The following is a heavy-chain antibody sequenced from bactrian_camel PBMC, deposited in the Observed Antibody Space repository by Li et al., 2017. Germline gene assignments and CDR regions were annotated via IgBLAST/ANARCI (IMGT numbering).Heavy chain of an antibody. V-gene: IGHV3S54*01. CDR1: ELIRSNRC. CDR3: ATGEGFDCSGAYCSLHY. Sequence: VQLVESGGGSVQAGGSLRLSCAASELIRSNRCMGWFRQAPGKEREGVAFIKAGGGNTYYADSVKGRFTISQDNAMNTVYLQMNSLKSEDTALYFCATGEGFDCSGAYCSLHYWGQGTQVTVS. CDR2: IKAGGGNT. D-gene: IGHD3*01. J-gene: IGHJ4*01.